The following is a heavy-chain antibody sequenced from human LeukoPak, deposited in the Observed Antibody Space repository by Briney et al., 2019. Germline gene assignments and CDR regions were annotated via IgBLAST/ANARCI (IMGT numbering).Heavy chain of an antibody. V-gene: IGHV1-46*01. CDR2: INPSGGST. CDR3: ARGAVTAHGPSNWFDP. Sequence: ASVKVSCKASGYTFTGYYMHWVRQAPGQGLEWMGIINPSGGSTSYAQKFQGRVTMTRDMSTSTVYMELSSLRSEDTAVYYCARGAVTAHGPSNWFDPWGQGALVTVSS. J-gene: IGHJ5*02. D-gene: IGHD4-17*01. CDR1: GYTFTGYY.